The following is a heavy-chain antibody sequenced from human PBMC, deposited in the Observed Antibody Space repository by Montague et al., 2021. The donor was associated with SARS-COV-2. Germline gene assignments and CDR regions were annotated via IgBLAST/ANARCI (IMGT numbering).Heavy chain of an antibody. Sequence: SETLSLTCTVSGYSISSGYYWGWIRQPPGKGLEWIGSIYYSGSTYYNPSLKSRVTISVDTSKNQFSLKLSSVTAADTAVYYSWGGVGAPYYYYGMDVWGQGTTVTVSS. CDR2: IYYSGST. CDR1: GYSISSGYY. V-gene: IGHV4-38-2*02. CDR3: WGGVGAPYYYYGMDV. J-gene: IGHJ6*02. D-gene: IGHD1-26*01.